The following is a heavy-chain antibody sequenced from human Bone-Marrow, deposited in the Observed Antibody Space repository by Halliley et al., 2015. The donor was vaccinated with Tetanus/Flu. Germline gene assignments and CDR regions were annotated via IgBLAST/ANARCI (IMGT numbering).Heavy chain of an antibody. Sequence: SLRLSCAASGFSFSSYWMSWVRQAPGKGLEWGGNVKHDGSNKYYVGSVMGRFTISRDNVKNSLFLQMISLRAEDTAMYYCVRGPREMGQSLREGIVPHPGALWGRGTLVAV. V-gene: IGHV3-7*03. CDR2: VKHDGSNK. D-gene: IGHD3-16*02. J-gene: IGHJ4*02. CDR1: GFSFSSYW. CDR3: VRGPREMGQSLREGIVPHPGAL.